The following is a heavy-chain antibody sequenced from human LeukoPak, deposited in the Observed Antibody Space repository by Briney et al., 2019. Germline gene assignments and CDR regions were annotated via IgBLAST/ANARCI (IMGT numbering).Heavy chain of an antibody. V-gene: IGHV3-9*01. J-gene: IGHJ4*02. CDR3: ARGGYSLDY. D-gene: IGHD1-1*01. Sequence: GGSLRLSCAASGFTFDDYAMHWVRQAPGKGLEWVSGISWNSGSIGYADSVKGRFTISRDNAKNSLYLQMNSLRAEDTAVYYCARGGYSLDYWGQGTLVTVSS. CDR1: GFTFDDYA. CDR2: ISWNSGSI.